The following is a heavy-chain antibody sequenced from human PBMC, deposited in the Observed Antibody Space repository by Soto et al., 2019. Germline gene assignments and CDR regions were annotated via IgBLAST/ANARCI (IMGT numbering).Heavy chain of an antibody. J-gene: IGHJ4*02. D-gene: IGHD3-10*01. CDR2: IFYSGST. CDR3: AGDPFYYASGF. Sequence: QVQLQESGPRLVRPSQTLSVTCTVTGGPIGSGGYYWSWIRQHPGKGLEWIGYIFYSGSTYYNPSLKTRVTISVDTSKNQFSLKLTSVTAADTAVYYCAGDPFYYASGFWGQGTLVTVSS. V-gene: IGHV4-31*03. CDR1: GGPIGSGGYY.